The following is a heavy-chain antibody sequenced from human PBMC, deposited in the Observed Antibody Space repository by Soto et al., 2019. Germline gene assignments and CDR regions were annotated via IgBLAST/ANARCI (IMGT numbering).Heavy chain of an antibody. CDR1: GGSFSGYY. V-gene: IGHV4-34*01. Sequence: SETLSLTCAVYGGSFSGYYMSWIRQPPGKGLEWIGEINHSGSTNYNPSLKSRVTISVDTSKNQFSLKLSSVTAADTAVYYCARGEGGTMVRGVIVGMDVWGQGTTVTVSS. J-gene: IGHJ6*02. D-gene: IGHD3-10*01. CDR2: INHSGST. CDR3: ARGEGGTMVRGVIVGMDV.